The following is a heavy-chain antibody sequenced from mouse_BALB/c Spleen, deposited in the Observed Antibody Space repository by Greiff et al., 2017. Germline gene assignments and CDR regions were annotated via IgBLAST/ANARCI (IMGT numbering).Heavy chain of an antibody. CDR2: INPSTGYT. J-gene: IGHJ4*01. Sequence: VQLRQSGAELAKPGASVKMSCKASGYTFTSYWMHWVKQRPGQGLEWIGYINPSTGYTEYNQKFKDKATLTADKSSSTAYMQLSSLTSEDSAVYYCAREEGYYYGKGRNYAMDYWGQGTSVTVSS. CDR1: GYTFTSYW. CDR3: AREEGYYYGKGRNYAMDY. D-gene: IGHD1-1*01. V-gene: IGHV1-7*01.